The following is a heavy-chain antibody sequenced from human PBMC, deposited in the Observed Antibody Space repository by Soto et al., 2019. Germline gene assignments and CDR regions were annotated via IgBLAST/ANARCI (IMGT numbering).Heavy chain of an antibody. V-gene: IGHV3-33*01. Sequence: QVQLVESGGGVVQPGRSLRLSCAASGFTFSSYGMHWVRQAPGKGLEWVAVIWDDGSNKSYADSVRGRFTISRDNSKNTLYLQMNSLRAEDTAVYYCARGETSIGYCSGGSCYTNWFDPWGQGTLVTVSS. CDR3: ARGETSIGYCSGGSCYTNWFDP. J-gene: IGHJ5*02. CDR1: GFTFSSYG. D-gene: IGHD2-15*01. CDR2: IWDDGSNK.